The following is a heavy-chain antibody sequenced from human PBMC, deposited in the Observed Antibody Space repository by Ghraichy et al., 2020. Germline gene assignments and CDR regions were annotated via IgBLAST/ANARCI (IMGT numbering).Heavy chain of an antibody. D-gene: IGHD4-17*01. CDR3: ARWLSDYGDYGVFDY. V-gene: IGHV4-59*08. CDR2: IYYSGST. Sequence: SETLSLTCTVSGGSISSYYWSWIWQPPGKGLEWIGYIYYSGSTNYNPSLKSRVTISVDTSKNQFSLKLSSVTAADTAVYYCARWLSDYGDYGVFDYWGQGTLVTVSS. J-gene: IGHJ4*02. CDR1: GGSISSYY.